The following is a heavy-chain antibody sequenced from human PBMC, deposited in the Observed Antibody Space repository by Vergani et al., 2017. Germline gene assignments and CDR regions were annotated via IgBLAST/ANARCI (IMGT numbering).Heavy chain of an antibody. CDR1: GFSLNTYGMH. CDR2: SDWNDQT. D-gene: IGHD3-22*01. J-gene: IGHJ4*02. CDR3: TRTLADSRGYFIDY. V-gene: IGHV2-70*04. Sequence: QVTLKESGPALVKPTQTLTLTCTFSGFSLNTYGMHVTWIRQPPGKALEWLARSDWNDQTYYPTVLRIRITISKDTSKNQVALTMTNMDPVETATYYCTRTLADSRGYFIDYWGQGTLVTVSS.